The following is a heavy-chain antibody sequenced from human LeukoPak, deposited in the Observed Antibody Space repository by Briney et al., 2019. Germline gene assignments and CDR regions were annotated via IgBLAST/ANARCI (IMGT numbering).Heavy chain of an antibody. D-gene: IGHD2-2*01. Sequence: PSETLSLTCTVSGGSISSSDYYWSWIRQPPGKGLEWIGYIYYSGSTYYNPSLKSRVTISVDTSKNQFSLKLSSVTAADTVVYYCARDQYCSSTSCAPGWFDPWGQGTLVTVSS. CDR2: IYYSGST. J-gene: IGHJ5*02. CDR1: GGSISSSDYY. V-gene: IGHV4-30-4*08. CDR3: ARDQYCSSTSCAPGWFDP.